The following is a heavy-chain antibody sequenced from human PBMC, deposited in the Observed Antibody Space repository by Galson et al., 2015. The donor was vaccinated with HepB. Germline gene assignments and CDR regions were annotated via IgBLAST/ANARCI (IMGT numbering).Heavy chain of an antibody. D-gene: IGHD1-26*01. CDR3: ASVPHAIVPDYYYYYMDV. CDR2: INAGNGNT. Sequence: SVKVSCKASGYTFTSYAMHWVRQAPGQRLEWMGWINAGNGNTKYSQKFQGRVTITADESTSTAYMELSSLRSEDTAVYYCASVPHAIVPDYYYYYMDVWGKGTTVTVSS. J-gene: IGHJ6*03. CDR1: GYTFTSYA. V-gene: IGHV1-3*01.